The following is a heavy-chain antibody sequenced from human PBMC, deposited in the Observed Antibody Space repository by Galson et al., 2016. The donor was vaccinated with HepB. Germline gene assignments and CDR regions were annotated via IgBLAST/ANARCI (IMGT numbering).Heavy chain of an antibody. D-gene: IGHD1-1*01. Sequence: PALVKPTQTLTLTCTFSGFSLSTSGVGVGWIRQPPGKALEWLALIYWDDDKRFSPSLKSRLTITRDTSKNQVVLTMTNMDPVDTATYYCAHRRRYNWSAGWADYWYFDIGGRGTRVTVSS. CDR3: AHRRRYNWSAGWADYWYFDI. CDR1: GFSLSTSGVG. V-gene: IGHV2-5*02. J-gene: IGHJ2*01. CDR2: IYWDDDK.